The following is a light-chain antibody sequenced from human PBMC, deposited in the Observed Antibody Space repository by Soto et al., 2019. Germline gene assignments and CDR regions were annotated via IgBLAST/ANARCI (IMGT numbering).Light chain of an antibody. V-gene: IGKV1-5*01. CDR1: QRIHCW. J-gene: IGKJ2*01. CDR2: EAS. CDR3: QQYHTYSYT. Sequence: DIQMTQSPSALSASVGDRVTITCRASQRIHCWLAWYQQKPGKAPKLLIYEASILEGGVSSRFGGSGAGTDCPRHISRLQPDNLASYYCQQYHTYSYTFGQETKLQIK.